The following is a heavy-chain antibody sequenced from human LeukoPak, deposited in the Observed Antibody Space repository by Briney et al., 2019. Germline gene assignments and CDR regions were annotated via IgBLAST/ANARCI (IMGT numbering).Heavy chain of an antibody. CDR2: INPNSGGT. CDR3: ARDEYYDSSGYRDDY. J-gene: IGHJ4*02. D-gene: IGHD3-22*01. CDR1: GYTFTGYY. V-gene: IGHV1-2*06. Sequence: ASVKVSCKASGYTFTGYYMHWVRQAPGQGLEWMGRINPNSGGTNYAQKFQGRVTMTRDTSISTAYMELSRLRSDDTAVYYCARDEYYDSSGYRDDYWGQGTLDTVSS.